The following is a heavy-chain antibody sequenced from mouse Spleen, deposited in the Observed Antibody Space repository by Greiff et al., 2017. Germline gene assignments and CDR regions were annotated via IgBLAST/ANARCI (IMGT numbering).Heavy chain of an antibody. CDR3: ARPYYRYDDGDGFAY. V-gene: IGHV1-39*01. CDR2: INPNYGTT. D-gene: IGHD2-14*01. J-gene: IGHJ3*01. CDR1: GYSFTDYN. Sequence: VQLKESGPELVKPGASVKISCKASGYSFTDYNMNWVKQSNGKSLEWIGVINPNYGTTSYNQKFKGKATLTVDQSSSTAYMQLNSLTSEDSAVYYCARPYYRYDDGDGFAYWGQGTLVTVSA.